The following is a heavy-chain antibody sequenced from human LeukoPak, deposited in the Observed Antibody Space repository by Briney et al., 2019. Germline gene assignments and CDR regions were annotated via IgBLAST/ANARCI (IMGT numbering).Heavy chain of an antibody. CDR2: IYYSGST. CDR1: GGSISSSSYY. V-gene: IGHV4-39*01. D-gene: IGHD3-22*01. CDR3: ASYYYDTQLDY. J-gene: IGHJ4*02. Sequence: PSETLSLTCTVSGGSISSSSYYWGWIRQPPGKGLEWIGSIYYSGSTYYNPSLKSRVTISVDTSKNQFSLKLSSVTAADTAVYYCASYYYDTQLDYWGQGTLVTVSS.